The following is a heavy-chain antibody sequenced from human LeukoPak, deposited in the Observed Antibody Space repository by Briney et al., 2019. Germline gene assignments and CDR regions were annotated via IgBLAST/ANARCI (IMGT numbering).Heavy chain of an antibody. D-gene: IGHD6-19*01. CDR3: ARSSYSSGWYWFDP. J-gene: IGHJ5*02. CDR2: IYHSGST. CDR1: GGSISSSNW. V-gene: IGHV4-4*02. Sequence: SGTLSLTCAVSGGSISSSNWWSWVRQPPGKGLEWIGEIYHSGSTNYNPSLKSRVTISVDKSKNQFSLKLSSVSAADTAVYYCARSSYSSGWYWFDPWGQGTLVTVSS.